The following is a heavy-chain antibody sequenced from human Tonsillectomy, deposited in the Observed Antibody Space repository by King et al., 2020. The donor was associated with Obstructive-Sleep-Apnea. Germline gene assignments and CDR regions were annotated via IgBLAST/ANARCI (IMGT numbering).Heavy chain of an antibody. CDR3: THIVVVPAAMLY. CDR2: IKSKIGGGTT. J-gene: IGHJ4*02. CDR1: GFTFSDAW. V-gene: IGHV3-15*01. D-gene: IGHD2-2*01. Sequence: QLVQSGGGLVKPGGSLRLSCVASGFTFSDAWMSWVRLAPGKGLELVVRIKSKIGGGTTDYAAPVKGRFTISRDDSKNTVYLQMNSLKTEDTAVYFCTHIVVVPAAMLYWGQGTLVTVSS.